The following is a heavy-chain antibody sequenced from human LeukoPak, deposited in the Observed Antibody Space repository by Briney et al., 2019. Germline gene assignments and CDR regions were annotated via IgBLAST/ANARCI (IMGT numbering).Heavy chain of an antibody. CDR1: AGSISSCY. Sequence: SETLSLTCTDSAGSISSCYWSWIRQPPGKGLEWIGYIYYSGSTNYNPSLKSRVTISVDTSKNQFSLKLSSVTAADTAVYYCARLRQYSGSPTFDYWGQGTLVTVSS. CDR3: ARLRQYSGSPTFDY. V-gene: IGHV4-59*08. CDR2: IYYSGST. J-gene: IGHJ4*02. D-gene: IGHD1-26*01.